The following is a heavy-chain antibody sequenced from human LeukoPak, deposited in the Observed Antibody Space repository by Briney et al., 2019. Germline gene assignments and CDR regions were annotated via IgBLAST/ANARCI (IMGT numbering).Heavy chain of an antibody. J-gene: IGHJ6*03. Sequence: ASVKVSCKASGYTFTSYDINWVRQATGQGLEWMGWMNPNSGNTGYAQKFQGRVTITRNTSISTAYMELSSLRSEDTAVYYCARARSSMPAAREDYYCYDMDVWGKGTTVTVSS. V-gene: IGHV1-8*03. CDR1: GYTFTSYD. CDR3: ARARSSMPAAREDYYCYDMDV. D-gene: IGHD2-2*01. CDR2: MNPNSGNT.